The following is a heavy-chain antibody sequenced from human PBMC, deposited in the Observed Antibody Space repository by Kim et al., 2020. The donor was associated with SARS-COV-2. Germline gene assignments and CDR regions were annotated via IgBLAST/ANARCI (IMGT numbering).Heavy chain of an antibody. CDR1: GGPMTSGNSY. CDR3: ARDHRSGSSGYFGIDT. CDR2: MYTTGGS. Sequence: SETLSLTCTVSGGPMTSGNSYWSWIRQRPGKGLEYMGYMYTTGGSSYYPSYSPSLRGRIILSVDTSKNQFSLKVNSVTAADTAVYYCARDHRSGSSGYFGIDTWGQGTLVIVSS. J-gene: IGHJ5*02. D-gene: IGHD3-22*01. V-gene: IGHV4-31*03.